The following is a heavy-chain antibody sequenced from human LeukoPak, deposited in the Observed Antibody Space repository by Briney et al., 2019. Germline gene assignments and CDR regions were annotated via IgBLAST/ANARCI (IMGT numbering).Heavy chain of an antibody. D-gene: IGHD3-22*01. V-gene: IGHV3-21*01. CDR3: AREYYYDSSGYAPPIIPRY. J-gene: IGHJ4*02. CDR2: ISSSSSYI. CDR1: GFTFSSYS. Sequence: GGSLRLSCAASGFTFSSYSMNCVRQAPGKGLEWVSSISSSSSYIYYADSVKGRFTISRDNAKNSLYLQMNSLRAEDTAVYYCAREYYYDSSGYAPPIIPRYWGQGTLVTVSS.